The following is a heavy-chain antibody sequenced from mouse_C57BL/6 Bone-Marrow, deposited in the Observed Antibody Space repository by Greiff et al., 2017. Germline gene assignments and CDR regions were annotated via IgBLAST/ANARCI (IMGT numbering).Heavy chain of an antibody. J-gene: IGHJ4*01. CDR2: ISYDGSN. CDR3: AGGSSPYYYAMDY. CDR1: GYSITSGYY. V-gene: IGHV3-6*01. Sequence: EVKLMESGPGLVKPSQSLSLTCSVTGYSITSGYYWNWIRQFPGNKLEWMGYISYDGSNNYNPSLKNRISITRDTSKNQFFLKLNSVTTEDTATYYCAGGSSPYYYAMDYWGQGTSVTVSS. D-gene: IGHD1-1*01.